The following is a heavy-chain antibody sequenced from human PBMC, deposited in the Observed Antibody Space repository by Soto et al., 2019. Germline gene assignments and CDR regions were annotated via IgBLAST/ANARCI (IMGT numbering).Heavy chain of an antibody. D-gene: IGHD3-16*01. Sequence: QVQLVESGGGLVKPGGSLRLSCAASGFTFSDYYMSWIRQAPGKGLEWVSYISSSSSYTNYADSVKGRFTISRDNAKNSLYLQMNSLRAEDTAVYYCARGGDITCKPVCGMDVWGQGTTVTVSS. CDR2: ISSSSSYT. V-gene: IGHV3-11*05. CDR1: GFTFSDYY. J-gene: IGHJ6*02. CDR3: ARGGDITCKPVCGMDV.